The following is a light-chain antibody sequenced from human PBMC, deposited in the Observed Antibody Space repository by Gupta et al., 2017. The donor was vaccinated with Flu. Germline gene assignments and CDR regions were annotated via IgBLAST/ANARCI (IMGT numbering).Light chain of an antibody. J-gene: IGKJ3*01. Sequence: AILLCAPGESATLSCRASQSVGSDLVWYQQKPGQAPRLLIYGASTRATGIPARFSGSGSGTEFTLTIRSLQSEDFAVYYCQHNNNWPPFSFGPGTKVEI. CDR1: QSVGSD. CDR2: GAS. CDR3: QHNNNWPPFS. V-gene: IGKV3-15*01.